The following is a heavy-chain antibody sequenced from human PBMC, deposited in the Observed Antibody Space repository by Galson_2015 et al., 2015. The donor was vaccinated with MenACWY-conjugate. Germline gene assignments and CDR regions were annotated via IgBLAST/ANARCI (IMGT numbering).Heavy chain of an antibody. CDR2: INAGNGNT. V-gene: IGHV1-3*01. Sequence: SVKVSCKASGYTFTSYAMHWVRQAPGQRLEWMGWINAGNGNTKYSQKFQGRVTVTRDTSASTAYMELSSLRSEDTAVYYCARDGIVVVPAAMGKGEYYGMDVWGQGTTVTVSS. CDR3: ARDGIVVVPAAMGKGEYYGMDV. D-gene: IGHD2-2*01. CDR1: GYTFTSYA. J-gene: IGHJ6*02.